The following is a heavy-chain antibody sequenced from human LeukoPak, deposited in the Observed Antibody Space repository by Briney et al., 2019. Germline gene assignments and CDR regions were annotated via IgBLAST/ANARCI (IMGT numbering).Heavy chain of an antibody. CDR1: GGTFSSYA. J-gene: IGHJ4*02. D-gene: IGHD6-19*01. CDR3: ARGRPVAGIECFDY. CDR2: IIPIFGTA. Sequence: SAKVSCKASGGTFSSYAISWVRQAPGQGLEWMGGIIPIFGTANYAQKFQGRVTITADESTSTAYMELSSLRSEDTAVYYCARGRPVAGIECFDYWGQGTLVTVSS. V-gene: IGHV1-69*13.